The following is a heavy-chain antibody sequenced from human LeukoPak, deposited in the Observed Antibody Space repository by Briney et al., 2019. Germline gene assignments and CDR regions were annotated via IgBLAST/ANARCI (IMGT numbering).Heavy chain of an antibody. J-gene: IGHJ3*01. D-gene: IGHD2-15*01. CDR1: NGSIASGPYY. V-gene: IGHV4-30-2*01. CDR3: ARGGPAATLGGDSFDL. Sequence: PSETLSLTCTVSNGSIASGPYYWSWIRQPPGKGLEWIGYIWQNGYTYYSPSLMGRVSISVDESKNHFSLRLASVTAADTAVYFCARGGPAATLGGDSFDLWGQGTMVTVSS. CDR2: IWQNGYT.